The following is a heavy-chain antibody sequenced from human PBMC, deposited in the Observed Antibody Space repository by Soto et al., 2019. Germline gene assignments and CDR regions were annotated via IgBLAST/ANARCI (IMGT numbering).Heavy chain of an antibody. V-gene: IGHV3-72*01. J-gene: IGHJ4*02. Sequence: EVQLVESGGGLVQPGGSLRLSCAASGFTFSDHYMDWVRQAPGKGLEWVGRSKNKAHSYTTEYAAAVKGRFTISRDDSKNSLYLQMNSLKTEDTAVYYCARVLGTKYYCDCWGQGTLVTVCS. D-gene: IGHD7-27*01. CDR2: SKNKAHSYTT. CDR1: GFTFSDHY. CDR3: ARVLGTKYYCDC.